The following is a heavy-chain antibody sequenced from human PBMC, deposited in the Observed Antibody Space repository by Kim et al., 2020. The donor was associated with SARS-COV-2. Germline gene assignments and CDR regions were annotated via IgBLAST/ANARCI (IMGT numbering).Heavy chain of an antibody. Sequence: YPASVKGRFPIHRDNAKTYLYLQMNSLGAEDTAVYYGARAYSSGWAYFDYWGQGTLVTVSS. D-gene: IGHD6-19*01. J-gene: IGHJ4*02. CDR3: ARAYSSGWAYFDY. V-gene: IGHV3-21*01.